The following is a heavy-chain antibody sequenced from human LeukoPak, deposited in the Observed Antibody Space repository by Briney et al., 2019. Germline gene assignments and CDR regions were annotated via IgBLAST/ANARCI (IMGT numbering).Heavy chain of an antibody. CDR3: ASYPLNYYDSSGYLGADDAFDI. J-gene: IGHJ3*02. D-gene: IGHD3-22*01. V-gene: IGHV1-8*03. CDR2: VSPKNGNS. CDR1: GYNFAKFD. Sequence: ASVKVSCKASGYNFAKFDIHWVRQAAGQGLELMGWVSPKNGNSGYAQKFQGRVTFTRDTSISTAYMELSGLRSEDTAVYYCASYPLNYYDSSGYLGADDAFDIWGQGTMVTVSS.